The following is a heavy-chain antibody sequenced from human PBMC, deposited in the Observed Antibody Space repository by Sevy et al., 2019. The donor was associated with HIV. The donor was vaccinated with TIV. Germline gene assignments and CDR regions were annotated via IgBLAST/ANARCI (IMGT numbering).Heavy chain of an antibody. CDR1: GFTFNFHG. J-gene: IGHJ5*02. D-gene: IGHD4-4*01. CDR2: IWHDGSNK. Sequence: GGSLRLSCAASGFTFNFHGMHWVRQAPGKGLEWVAFIWHDGSNKYMADSVNGRFTFSRDNSKNTLFRPMTSLTVEDTAVYYCARETDNSARWLDPWGQGTLVPVSS. V-gene: IGHV3-30*02. CDR3: ARETDNSARWLDP.